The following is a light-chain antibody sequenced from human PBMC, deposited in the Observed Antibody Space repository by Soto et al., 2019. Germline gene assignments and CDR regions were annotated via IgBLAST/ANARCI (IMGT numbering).Light chain of an antibody. CDR1: SSDVGDYNY. V-gene: IGLV2-14*01. Sequence: SELTQPASVSGSPGQSIAITYTGTSSDVGDYNYVSWYQQHPGKAPKLIIYDVSDRPSGVSSRFSGSKSGNTASLTISGLQPEDEADYYCSSYTSSAPPYVFGTGTKVTVL. J-gene: IGLJ1*01. CDR3: SSYTSSAPPYV. CDR2: DVS.